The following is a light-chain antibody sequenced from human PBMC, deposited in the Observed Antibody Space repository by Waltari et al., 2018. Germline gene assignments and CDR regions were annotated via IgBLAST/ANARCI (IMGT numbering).Light chain of an antibody. CDR3: CSDTGSSTSYG. V-gene: IGLV2-23*01. CDR1: STDLASYNL. J-gene: IGLJ1*01. Sequence: QSALSQPASVSGSPGQSLTIPCTGASTDLASYNLVAWYQHHPNRAPKLIIYEATKRPSGSAHRFAGAKSGATASLRISGLQADDEADYYCCSDTGSSTSYGCGGGTKVTVL. CDR2: EAT.